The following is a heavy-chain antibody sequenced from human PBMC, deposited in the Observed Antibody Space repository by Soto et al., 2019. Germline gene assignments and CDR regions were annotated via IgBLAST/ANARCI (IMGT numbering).Heavy chain of an antibody. CDR1: GFTFSSYG. Sequence: QVQLVESGGGVVQPGRSLRLSCAASGFTFSSYGMHWVRQAPGKGLEWVAVIWFDGSNKYYADSVKGRFTISRDNSKNTLYLQMNSLRAEDTAVYYCARGELGKRDYWYFDLWGRGTLVTVSS. D-gene: IGHD7-27*01. CDR3: ARGELGKRDYWYFDL. J-gene: IGHJ2*01. V-gene: IGHV3-33*01. CDR2: IWFDGSNK.